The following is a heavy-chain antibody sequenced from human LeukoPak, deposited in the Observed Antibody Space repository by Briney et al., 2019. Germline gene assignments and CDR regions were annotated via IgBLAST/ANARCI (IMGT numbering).Heavy chain of an antibody. CDR1: GFTFSSYS. CDR3: ARESGPSRRINY. Sequence: GGSLKLSCAASGFTFSSYSMNWVRQAPGQGLEWVSPISSINSYIYYADSVKGRFTISRDKAKNSVYLQMISLRAEDTALYYCARESGPSRRINYWRQGTRIIVSA. V-gene: IGHV3-21*01. J-gene: IGHJ4*02. D-gene: IGHD3-3*01. CDR2: ISSINSYI.